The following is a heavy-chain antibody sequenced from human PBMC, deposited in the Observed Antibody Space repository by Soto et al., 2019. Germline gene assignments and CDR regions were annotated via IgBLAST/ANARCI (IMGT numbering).Heavy chain of an antibody. J-gene: IGHJ4*02. D-gene: IGHD3-10*01. V-gene: IGHV3-33*01. CDR2: IWYDGSNK. CDR1: GFTFSSYG. CDR3: ARDWDYGSGRPIDY. Sequence: VQLVESGGGVVQPGRSLRLSCAASGFTFSSYGMHWVRQAPGKGLEWVAVIWYDGSNKYYADSVKGRFTISRDNSKNTLYLQMNSLRAEDTAVYYCARDWDYGSGRPIDYWGQGTLVTVSS.